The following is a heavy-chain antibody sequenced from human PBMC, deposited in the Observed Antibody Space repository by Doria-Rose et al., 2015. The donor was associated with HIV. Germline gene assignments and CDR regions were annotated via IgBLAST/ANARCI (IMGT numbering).Heavy chain of an antibody. J-gene: IGHJ4*02. CDR3: ARMGSYRELDY. Sequence: QVQLQESVPGLVKPSETLSLTCSVSGASVSSRGYYWNWIRQVPGKGLESLGYTYYTGTSDYSPSLKSRLNMAVDTSKNQFSLKLSFVTVADTAVYYCARMGSYRELDYWGQGALVNVSA. CDR2: TYYTGTS. V-gene: IGHV4-31*03. CDR1: GASVSSRGYY. D-gene: IGHD3-3*01.